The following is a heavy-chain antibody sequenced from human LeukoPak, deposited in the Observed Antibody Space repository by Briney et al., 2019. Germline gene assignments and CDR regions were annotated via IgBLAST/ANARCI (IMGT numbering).Heavy chain of an antibody. V-gene: IGHV3-15*01. Sequence: PGGSLRLSCAASGFTFSNAWMSWVRQAPGKGLEWVGRIKSKTDVGTTDYAAHVKGRFTISRDDSKNTLYLQMNSLKTEDTAVYYCTTKWSPPNFYGDYVDYWGQGTLVTVSS. D-gene: IGHD4-17*01. CDR1: GFTFSNAW. CDR3: TTKWSPPNFYGDYVDY. J-gene: IGHJ4*02. CDR2: IKSKTDVGTT.